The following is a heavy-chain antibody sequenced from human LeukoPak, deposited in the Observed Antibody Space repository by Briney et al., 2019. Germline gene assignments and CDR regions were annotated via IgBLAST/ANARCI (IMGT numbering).Heavy chain of an antibody. CDR1: GYTFTDYY. Sequence: ASVKVSCKASGYTFTDYYIHWVRQAPGQGGQGLEWIGWVTPNSGGTRYAQRFQGRVTMTRDTSISTAYMELSSLSSDDTAMYYCARIGVSGSYWDFDQWGQGTLVTVSS. D-gene: IGHD1-26*01. CDR2: VTPNSGGT. V-gene: IGHV1-2*02. J-gene: IGHJ4*02. CDR3: ARIGVSGSYWDFDQ.